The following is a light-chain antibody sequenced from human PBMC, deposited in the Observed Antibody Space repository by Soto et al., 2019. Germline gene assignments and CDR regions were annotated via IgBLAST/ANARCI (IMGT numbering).Light chain of an antibody. CDR2: AAS. CDR3: QQSYRTPPT. CDR1: QSISSY. V-gene: IGKV1-39*01. Sequence: DIQMTQSPSSLSASVGDRVTITCRASQSISSYLNWYKQKPGKAPKHLIYAASILQSGAPSRFSGRRSGTDFTITISSLQPEDIATYCCQQSYRTPPTFGQGTRLEIK. J-gene: IGKJ5*01.